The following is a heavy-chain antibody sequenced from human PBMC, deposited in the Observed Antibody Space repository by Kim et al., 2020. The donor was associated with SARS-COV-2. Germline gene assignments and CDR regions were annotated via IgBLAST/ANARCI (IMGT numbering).Heavy chain of an antibody. CDR1: GFTFGTYG. CDR3: TKRGSGGLWFGPPDY. D-gene: IGHD3-10*01. Sequence: GGSLRLSCAASGFTFGTYGMHWVRQAPGKGLEWVSLISYDGSNKYYADSVKGRFTISRDNSKNTLYLQMDSLRAEDTAVYYCTKRGSGGLWFGPPDYWGQGTLVTVSS. J-gene: IGHJ4*02. CDR2: ISYDGSNK. V-gene: IGHV3-30*18.